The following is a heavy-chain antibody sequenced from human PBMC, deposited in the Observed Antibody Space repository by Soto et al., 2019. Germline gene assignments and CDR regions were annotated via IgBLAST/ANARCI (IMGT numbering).Heavy chain of an antibody. CDR3: AKDRYITMVRGVIHD. D-gene: IGHD3-10*01. CDR1: GFTFSSYG. Sequence: QVQLVESGGGVFQPGRSLRLSCAASGFTFSSYGIHWVRQSPGKGLEWVAVISYDGSNKYYAESVQGRFTSSRDNSKNTLYLQMNSLRAEDTAVYYCAKDRYITMVRGVIHDLGQGPLVTVSS. CDR2: ISYDGSNK. J-gene: IGHJ4*02. V-gene: IGHV3-30*18.